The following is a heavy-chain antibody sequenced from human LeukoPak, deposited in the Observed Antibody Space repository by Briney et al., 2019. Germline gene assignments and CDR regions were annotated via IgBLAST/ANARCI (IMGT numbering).Heavy chain of an antibody. Sequence: PSETLSLTCTVSGVSISSSSYYWGWLRQPPGKGLEWIGSIYFSGSSYYNPSLRSRVTISVDTSKNQFSLRLTSVTAADTAVYYCARLLFAMDVWGQGTTVTVSS. V-gene: IGHV4-39*01. J-gene: IGHJ6*02. CDR3: ARLLFAMDV. D-gene: IGHD2-21*01. CDR2: IYFSGSS. CDR1: GVSISSSSYY.